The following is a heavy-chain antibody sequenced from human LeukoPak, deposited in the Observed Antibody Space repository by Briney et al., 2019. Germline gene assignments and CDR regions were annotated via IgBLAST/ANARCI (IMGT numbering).Heavy chain of an antibody. CDR3: ARAPSEIGGYYPEYFRH. D-gene: IGHD3-22*01. V-gene: IGHV3-74*01. Sequence: GGSLRLSCAASGFTFSSYLMHWVRQAPGKGLVWVSRIKSDGNTNYADSVKGRFTISRDNAKNTVSLQMNSLRAEDTGVYYCARAPSEIGGYYPEYFRHWGQGTLVTVSS. CDR2: IKSDGNT. J-gene: IGHJ1*01. CDR1: GFTFSSYL.